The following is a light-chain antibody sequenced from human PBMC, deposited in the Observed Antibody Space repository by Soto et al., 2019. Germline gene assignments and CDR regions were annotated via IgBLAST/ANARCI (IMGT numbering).Light chain of an antibody. V-gene: IGKV3-11*01. Sequence: EIVLTQSPATLSLSPGERATLSCRASQSVSSYLAWYQQKPGQAPRLHIYDASNRATGIPARFSGSGYGTDFTLTISSLEPEDFAVYYCQQRSNWLFTFGPGTKVDIK. CDR3: QQRSNWLFT. CDR2: DAS. J-gene: IGKJ3*01. CDR1: QSVSSY.